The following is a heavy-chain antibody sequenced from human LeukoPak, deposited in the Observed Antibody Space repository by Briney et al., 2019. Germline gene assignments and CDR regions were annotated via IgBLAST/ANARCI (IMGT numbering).Heavy chain of an antibody. Sequence: GGSLRLSCPASGFTFSSYAMRWVRQAPGKGLEWVAVISYDGSNKYYADSVKGRFTISRDNSKNTLYLQMNSLRAEDTAVYYCARVLSKLELPTEYFQHWGQGTLVTVSS. D-gene: IGHD1-7*01. CDR3: ARVLSKLELPTEYFQH. V-gene: IGHV3-30-3*01. CDR2: ISYDGSNK. CDR1: GFTFSSYA. J-gene: IGHJ1*01.